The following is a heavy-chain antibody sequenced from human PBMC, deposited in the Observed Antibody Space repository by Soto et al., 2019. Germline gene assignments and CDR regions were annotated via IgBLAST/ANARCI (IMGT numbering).Heavy chain of an antibody. CDR2: FNPSGSST. D-gene: IGHD5-18*01. CDR3: ARGGYDWYFDL. Sequence: QVQLVQSGAEVKKPGASVKVSCKASGYTFNSYYIHWVRQAPGQGLEWMGIFNPSGSSTNYPQKLQGRVTLSRDTSTSSVYMELSSLTSEDTAIYYYARGGYDWYFDLWGRGSLVTVSS. V-gene: IGHV1-46*02. CDR1: GYTFNSYY. J-gene: IGHJ2*01.